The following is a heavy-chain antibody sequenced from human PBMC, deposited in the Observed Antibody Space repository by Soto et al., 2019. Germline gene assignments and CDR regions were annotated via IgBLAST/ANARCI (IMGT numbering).Heavy chain of an antibody. CDR1: GGSISSGGYY. Sequence: SETLSLTCTVSGGSISSGGYYWSWIRQHPGKGLEWIGYIYYSGSTYYNPSLKSRVTISVDTSKNQFSLKLSPVTAADTAVYYCARDNPTGGVGYYYYGMDVWGQGTTVTVS. CDR3: ARDNPTGGVGYYYYGMDV. J-gene: IGHJ6*02. V-gene: IGHV4-31*03. CDR2: IYYSGST. D-gene: IGHD1-26*01.